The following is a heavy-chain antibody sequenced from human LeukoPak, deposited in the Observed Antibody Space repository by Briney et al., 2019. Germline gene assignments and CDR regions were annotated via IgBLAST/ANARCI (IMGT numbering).Heavy chain of an antibody. Sequence: GGSLRLSCAASGFTFRNYVIHWVRQAPGKGLEWVAVTSSDLNVKLYADSVKGRFTISRDNSRSTLYLQMNSLRPEDTAIYYCAREGYYGSGSPPSLYFNYWGQGTLVTVSS. D-gene: IGHD3-10*01. CDR2: TSSDLNVK. V-gene: IGHV3-30-3*01. CDR3: AREGYYGSGSPPSLYFNY. J-gene: IGHJ4*02. CDR1: GFTFRNYV.